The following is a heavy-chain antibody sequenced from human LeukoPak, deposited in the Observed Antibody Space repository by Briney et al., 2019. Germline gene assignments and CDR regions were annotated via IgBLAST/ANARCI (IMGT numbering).Heavy chain of an antibody. Sequence: GGSLRLSCAASGFTFSSYWMHWVRQAPGKGLVWVSRINTDGNSTSYADSVSGRLTISRDNAKNTLYLQMNSLRAEDTAVYYCVRDGFAFDIWGQGTMVTVSS. CDR3: VRDGFAFDI. J-gene: IGHJ3*02. D-gene: IGHD2-2*03. CDR1: GFTFSSYW. CDR2: INTDGNST. V-gene: IGHV3-74*01.